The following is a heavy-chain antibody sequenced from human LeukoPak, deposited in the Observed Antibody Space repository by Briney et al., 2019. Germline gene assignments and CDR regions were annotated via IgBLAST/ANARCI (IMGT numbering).Heavy chain of an antibody. Sequence: GSLRLSCAASGFTFSNYAMSWVRQAPGKRLEWVSAILGSGVTTYYADSVKGRFTVSRDNSKSTLYLQMNTLRAEDTALYYCAKWGDYDVLTGYYVPDYWGQGTLVTVSS. CDR1: GFTFSNYA. J-gene: IGHJ4*02. CDR2: ILGSGVTT. V-gene: IGHV3-23*01. CDR3: AKWGDYDVLTGYYVPDY. D-gene: IGHD3-9*01.